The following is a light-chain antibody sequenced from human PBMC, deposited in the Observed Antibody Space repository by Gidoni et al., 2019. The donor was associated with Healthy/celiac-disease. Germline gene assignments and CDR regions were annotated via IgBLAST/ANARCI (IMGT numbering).Light chain of an antibody. J-gene: IGKJ1*01. CDR3: MQALQTPWT. CDR2: LGS. CDR1: QSLLHRSGYNY. V-gene: IGKV2-28*01. Sequence: DIVMTQSPLSLPVTPGEPASISCRSSQSLLHRSGYNYLGWYLQKPGQSPHLLIYLGSNRASGVPDRFSGSGSGTDFTLKISRVEAEDVGVYYCMQALQTPWTFXQXTRVEIK.